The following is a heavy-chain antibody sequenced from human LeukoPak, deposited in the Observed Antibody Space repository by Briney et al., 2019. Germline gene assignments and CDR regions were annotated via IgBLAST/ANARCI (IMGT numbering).Heavy chain of an antibody. CDR2: TSSSGVTT. V-gene: IGHV3-48*02. CDR3: ARVEYGRSSGAFDV. J-gene: IGHJ3*01. D-gene: IGHD6-6*01. Sequence: GGSLRLSCAASGFTFSGYSMNWVRQAPGKGLEGISYTSSSGVTTDYADSVRGRFTISRDNAKNLLFLEMNSLRDDDTAVYYCARVEYGRSSGAFDVWGQGTMVTVSS. CDR1: GFTFSGYS.